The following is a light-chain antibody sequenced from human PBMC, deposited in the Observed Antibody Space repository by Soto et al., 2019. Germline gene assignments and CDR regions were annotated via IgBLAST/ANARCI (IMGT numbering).Light chain of an antibody. J-gene: IGKJ5*01. CDR1: QDISVY. CDR3: LKFNIAAFT. Sequence: DIQMTQSPSSLSASVGDRVTITCRASQDISVYLAWYQQKPGKVPKLLIYSASTLQSGVPSRFSGSGSVTDFTLSISSLQPEDFATYYGLKFNIAAFTFGQVTRLEI. CDR2: SAS. V-gene: IGKV1-27*01.